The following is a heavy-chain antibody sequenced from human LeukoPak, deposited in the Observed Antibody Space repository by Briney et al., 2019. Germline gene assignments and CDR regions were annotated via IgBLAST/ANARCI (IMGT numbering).Heavy chain of an antibody. V-gene: IGHV3-66*01. D-gene: IGHD3-10*01. Sequence: GGSLRLSCAASGFTVSSNYMSWVRQAPGKGLEWVSVIYSGGSTYYADSVKGRFTISRDNSKNTLYLQMNSLRAEDTAVYYCASALFGSGSYYNVGPPVYWGQGTLVTVSS. J-gene: IGHJ4*02. CDR3: ASALFGSGSYYNVGPPVY. CDR1: GFTVSSNY. CDR2: IYSGGST.